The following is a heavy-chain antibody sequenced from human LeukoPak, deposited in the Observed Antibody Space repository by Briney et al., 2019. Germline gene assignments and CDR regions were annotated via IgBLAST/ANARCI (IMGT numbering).Heavy chain of an antibody. Sequence: PGGSLRLSCTTSGFTFSNAWMSWVRQAPGKGLEWVGRISSKTDGGITDYAAPVKGRFTFSRDDSKNTLYLQMNSLKTEDTAVYYCIKSSGDWHWGQGTLVTVSS. CDR2: ISSKTDGGIT. CDR3: IKSSGDWH. D-gene: IGHD2-21*02. J-gene: IGHJ4*02. CDR1: GFTFSNAW. V-gene: IGHV3-15*05.